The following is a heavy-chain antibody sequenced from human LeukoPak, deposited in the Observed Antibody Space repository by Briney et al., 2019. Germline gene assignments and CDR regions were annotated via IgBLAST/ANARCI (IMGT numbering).Heavy chain of an antibody. CDR2: ISAYNGNT. CDR1: GYTFTSYG. CDR3: ARRAVAEDWYFDL. V-gene: IGHV1-18*01. J-gene: IGHJ2*01. Sequence: ASVKVSCKASGYTFTSYGLNWVRQAPGQGLEWMGWISAYNGNTNYAQKLQGRVTMTTDTSTSTAYMELRSLRSDDTAVYYCARRAVAEDWYFDLWGRGTLVTVSS. D-gene: IGHD6-19*01.